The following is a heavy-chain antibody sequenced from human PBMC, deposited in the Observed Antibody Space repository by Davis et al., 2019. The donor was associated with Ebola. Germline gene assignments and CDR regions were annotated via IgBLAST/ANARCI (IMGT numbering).Heavy chain of an antibody. Sequence: SETLSLTCAVYGGSFSGYYWSWIRQPPGKGLEWIGEINHSGSTNYNPSLKSRVTISVDTSKNQFSLKLSSVTAADTAVYYRARAAARPRLYNWFDPWGQGTLVTVSS. CDR2: INHSGST. CDR1: GGSFSGYY. CDR3: ARAAARPRLYNWFDP. V-gene: IGHV4-34*01. D-gene: IGHD6-6*01. J-gene: IGHJ5*02.